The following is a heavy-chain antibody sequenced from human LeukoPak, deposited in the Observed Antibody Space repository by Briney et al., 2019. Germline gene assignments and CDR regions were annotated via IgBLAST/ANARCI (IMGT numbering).Heavy chain of an antibody. J-gene: IGHJ4*02. Sequence: SGPTLVNPTQTLTLTCTFSGFSLSTSGVGVGWIRQPPGNALEWLALIYWNDDNRYSPSLRSRLTITKDTSKNQVVLTMTNMDPVDTATYYMYYFHYWGQGTRVTVSS. V-gene: IGHV2-5*01. CDR1: GFSLSTSGVG. CDR3: YYFHY. D-gene: IGHD3-10*02. CDR2: IYWNDDN.